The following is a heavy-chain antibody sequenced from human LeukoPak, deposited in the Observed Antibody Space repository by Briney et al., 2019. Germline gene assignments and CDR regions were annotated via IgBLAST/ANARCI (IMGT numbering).Heavy chain of an antibody. V-gene: IGHV3-23*01. D-gene: IGHD6-19*01. CDR1: GFTFSSYA. J-gene: IGHJ4*02. CDR2: VSGSGVST. Sequence: GGSLRLFCAASGFTFSSYAMTWVRQAPGKGLEWVSAVSGSGVSTYYADSVKGRFTISRDNSKNTLYLQMNSLRAEDTSVYYCAKRSSGDDYWGQGTLVTVSS. CDR3: AKRSSGDDY.